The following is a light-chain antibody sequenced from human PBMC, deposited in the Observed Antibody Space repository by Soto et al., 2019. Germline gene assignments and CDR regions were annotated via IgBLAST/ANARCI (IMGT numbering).Light chain of an antibody. CDR2: EGS. J-gene: IGLJ1*01. CDR3: CSYAGSNYYV. V-gene: IGLV2-23*01. Sequence: ALTQPASVSGSPVQSITISCTGTSNDVGSYNLVSWYQHHPGKAPKLMIFEGSKRPSGVSNRFSGSKSGNTASLTISGLQAEDEADFYCCSYAGSNYYVFGTGTEVTVL. CDR1: SNDVGSYNL.